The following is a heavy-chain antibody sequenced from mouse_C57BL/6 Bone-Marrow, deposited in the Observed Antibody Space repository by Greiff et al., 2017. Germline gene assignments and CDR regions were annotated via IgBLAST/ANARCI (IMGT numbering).Heavy chain of an antibody. Sequence: QVQLQQSGAELVKPGASVKISCKASGYTFTDYYINWVKQRPGQGLEWIGKIGPGGGSTYYNEKFKGKATLTADKSSSTAYMQLSSLTSEDSAVYVCAIITTVDFDYWGQGTTLTVSS. D-gene: IGHD1-1*01. CDR3: AIITTVDFDY. J-gene: IGHJ2*01. V-gene: IGHV1-77*01. CDR1: GYTFTDYY. CDR2: IGPGGGST.